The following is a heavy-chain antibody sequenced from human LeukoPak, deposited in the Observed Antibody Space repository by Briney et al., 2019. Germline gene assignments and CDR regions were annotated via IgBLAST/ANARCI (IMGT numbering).Heavy chain of an antibody. J-gene: IGHJ6*03. D-gene: IGHD6-13*01. CDR2: IYTSGST. CDR1: GGSISSGSYY. V-gene: IGHV4-61*02. CDR3: ARDATHGYSSSWHYYYYYMDV. Sequence: SETLSLTCTVSGGSISSGSYYWSWIRQPAGKGLEWIGRIYTSGSTNYNPSLKSRVTISVDTSKNQFSLKLSSVTAADTAVYYCARDATHGYSSSWHYYYYYMDVWGKGTTVTISS.